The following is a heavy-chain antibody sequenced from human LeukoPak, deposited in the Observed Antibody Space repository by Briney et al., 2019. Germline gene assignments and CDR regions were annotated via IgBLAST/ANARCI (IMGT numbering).Heavy chain of an antibody. CDR1: GYTFIVYY. Sequence: ASVKVSCKVSGYTFIVYYIHWVRQAPGQGLEWMGCISSNIGGTDYAQKFQGRVTRTRDTSISTVYMELTSLTSDDTAIYFCARGESSDAFDIWGQGTMVTVSS. D-gene: IGHD3-16*01. J-gene: IGHJ3*02. CDR3: ARGESSDAFDI. CDR2: ISSNIGGT. V-gene: IGHV1-2*02.